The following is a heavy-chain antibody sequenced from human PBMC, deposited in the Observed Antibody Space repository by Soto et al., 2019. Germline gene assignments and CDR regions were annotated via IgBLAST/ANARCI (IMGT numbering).Heavy chain of an antibody. CDR2: VHYSGTT. J-gene: IGHJ4*02. CDR1: GGSIGNYY. V-gene: IGHV4-59*12. Sequence: PEETLSLTCTVSGGSIGNYYWNWIRQTPGKGLEWIGYVHYSGTTSYNPSLKSRVTISLDTSKNQFSLKLNSVTAADTAVYYCARRWSGNDYWGQGTLVTVSS. D-gene: IGHD3-10*01. CDR3: ARRWSGNDY.